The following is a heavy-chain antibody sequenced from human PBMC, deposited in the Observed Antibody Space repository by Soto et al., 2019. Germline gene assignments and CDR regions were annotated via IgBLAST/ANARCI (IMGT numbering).Heavy chain of an antibody. CDR3: ARQRKGAAAGPVDAFDI. J-gene: IGHJ3*02. V-gene: IGHV1-2*02. D-gene: IGHD6-13*01. CDR2: ISPNSGGT. Sequence: ASVKVSCQASGYTFTVYYMHWVRQAPGQGLEWMGWISPNSGGTFAAQKFQGRVTMTRDTSVNMAYMELTSLKSDDTAVYYCARQRKGAAAGPVDAFDIWGQGTMVTVSS. CDR1: GYTFTVYY.